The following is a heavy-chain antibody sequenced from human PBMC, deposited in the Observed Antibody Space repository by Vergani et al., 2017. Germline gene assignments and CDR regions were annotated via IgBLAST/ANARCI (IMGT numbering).Heavy chain of an antibody. CDR3: AHSSQTGYYDILTGYYLSYYYDYYMDV. J-gene: IGHJ6*03. CDR1: GFSLSTSGVG. CDR2: IYWNDDK. V-gene: IGHV2-5*01. Sequence: QITLKESGPTLVKPTQTLTLTCTFSGFSLSTSGVGVGWIRQPPGKALEWLALIYWNDDKRYSPSLKSRLTITKDTSKNQVVLTMTNMDPVDTATYYCAHSSQTGYYDILTGYYLSYYYDYYMDVWGKGTTVTVSS. D-gene: IGHD3-9*01.